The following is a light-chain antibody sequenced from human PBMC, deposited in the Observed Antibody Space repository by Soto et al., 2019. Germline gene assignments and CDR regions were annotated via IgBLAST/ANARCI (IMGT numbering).Light chain of an antibody. Sequence: QLVLTQPPAVSEAPGQRVTISCTGSSSYIGAGYDVHWYQQLPGTAPKLLIYANTNRPSGVPDRFSGSKSGTSASLAITGLQAEDEADYYCQSYDDSLGGHVIFGGGTKLTVL. V-gene: IGLV1-40*01. CDR2: ANT. J-gene: IGLJ2*01. CDR1: SSYIGAGYD. CDR3: QSYDDSLGGHVI.